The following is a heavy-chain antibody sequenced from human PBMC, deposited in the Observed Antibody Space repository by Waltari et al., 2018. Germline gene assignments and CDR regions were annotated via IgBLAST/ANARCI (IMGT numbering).Heavy chain of an antibody. CDR3: ARETSEVTTIHFDY. J-gene: IGHJ4*02. D-gene: IGHD5-12*01. Sequence: QVQLVESGGGVVQPGRSLRLSCAASGFTFSSYALHWFRQGPGRGGGWVEVCSYDGVNKYYEDYVKGRFTISGDNSKNTLYLQMNSLRAEDTAVYYCARETSEVTTIHFDYWGQGTLVTVSS. V-gene: IGHV3-30*04. CDR1: GFTFSSYA. CDR2: CSYDGVNK.